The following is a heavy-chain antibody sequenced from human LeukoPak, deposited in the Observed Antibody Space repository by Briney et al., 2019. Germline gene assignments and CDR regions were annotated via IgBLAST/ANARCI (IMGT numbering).Heavy chain of an antibody. D-gene: IGHD2-2*01. CDR3: AREWKYCSSTSCPADY. CDR1: GGTFSSYA. J-gene: IGHJ4*02. CDR2: IIPIFGTA. Sequence: SVKVSCKASGGTFSSYAISWVRQAPGQGLEWMGGIIPIFGTANYAQKFQGRVTITTDESTSTAYMELSSLRSEDTAVYYCAREWKYCSSTSCPADYWGQGTLVTVSS. V-gene: IGHV1-69*05.